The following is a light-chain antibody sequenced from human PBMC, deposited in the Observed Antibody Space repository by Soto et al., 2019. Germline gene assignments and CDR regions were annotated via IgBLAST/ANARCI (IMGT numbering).Light chain of an antibody. V-gene: IGKV3-20*01. J-gene: IGKJ2*01. CDR2: GAS. CDR1: QSVSSSY. Sequence: DIVLTQSPGTLSLSPGERATLSCRASQSVSSSYLAWYQQKPGQAPRLLIYGASSWATGIPDRFSGSGSGTDFTLTISSLEPDDFAVYYCQQYGSSPYTFGQGTKLEIK. CDR3: QQYGSSPYT.